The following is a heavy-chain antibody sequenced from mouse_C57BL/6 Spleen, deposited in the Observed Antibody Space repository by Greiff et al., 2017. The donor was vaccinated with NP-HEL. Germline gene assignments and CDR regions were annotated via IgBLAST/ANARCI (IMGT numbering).Heavy chain of an antibody. D-gene: IGHD3-3*01. J-gene: IGHJ3*01. V-gene: IGHV5-4*01. CDR1: GFTFSSYA. CDR2: ISDGGSYT. CDR3: AREEGTGFAY. Sequence: EVKLVESGGGLVKPGGSLKLSCAASGFTFSSYAMSWVRQTPEKRLEWVATISDGGSYTYYPDNVKGRFTISRDNAKNNLYLQMSHLKSEDTAMYYCAREEGTGFAYWGQGTLVTVSA.